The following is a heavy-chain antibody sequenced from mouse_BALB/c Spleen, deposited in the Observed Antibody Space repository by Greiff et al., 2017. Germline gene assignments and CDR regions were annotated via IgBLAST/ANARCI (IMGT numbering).Heavy chain of an antibody. J-gene: IGHJ3*01. CDR2: ILPGSGST. D-gene: IGHD3-3*01. CDR3: ARGDGGFAY. V-gene: IGHV1-9*01. Sequence: VKLQESGAELMKPGASVKISCTATGYTFSSYWIEWVKQRPGHGLEWIGEILPGSGSTNYNEKFKGKATFTADTSSNTAYMQLSSLTSEDSAVYYCARGDGGFAYWGQGTLVTVSA. CDR1: GYTFSSYW.